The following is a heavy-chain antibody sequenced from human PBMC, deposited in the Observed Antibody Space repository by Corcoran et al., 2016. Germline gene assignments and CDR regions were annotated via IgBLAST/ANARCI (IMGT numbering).Heavy chain of an antibody. CDR2: IDWDDDK. V-gene: IGHV2-70*01. Sequence: QVTLRESGPALVKPTQTLTLTCTFSGFSLSTSGMCVSWIRQPPGKALEWLALIDWDDDKYYSTSLKTRLTISKDTSKNQVVLKMTNMDPVDTATYYCARTYNGNDLVWFDPWGQGTLVTVSS. CDR3: ARTYNGNDLVWFDP. CDR1: GFSLSTSGMC. D-gene: IGHD1-1*01. J-gene: IGHJ5*02.